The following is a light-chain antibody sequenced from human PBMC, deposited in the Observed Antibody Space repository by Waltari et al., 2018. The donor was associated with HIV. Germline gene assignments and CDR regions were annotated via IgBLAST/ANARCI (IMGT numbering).Light chain of an antibody. V-gene: IGLV3-21*04. Sequence: YVLTQPPSVSVAPGETASIACGGDNIGNKGVHWYQQRPGQAPVLVIYFNNARPSGIPERLSGSNSVNTATLTISRVEAGDEADYYCQVWDSKTSQGVFGRGTKLTVL. CDR1: NIGNKG. CDR3: QVWDSKTSQGV. CDR2: FNN. J-gene: IGLJ3*02.